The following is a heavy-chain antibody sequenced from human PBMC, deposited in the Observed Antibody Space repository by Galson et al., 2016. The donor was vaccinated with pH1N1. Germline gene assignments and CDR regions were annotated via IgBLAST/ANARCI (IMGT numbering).Heavy chain of an antibody. Sequence: SLRLSCAASGFAVRTYYMSWVRQTPGKGLEWLSVTYMGGGTYYTDSVKGRFTISRDNSKNTVYLQMNNLRAEDTAVYYCARTGSPYDTYYYYYGMDVWGQGTTVTVSS. J-gene: IGHJ6*02. CDR1: GFAVRTYY. D-gene: IGHD3-10*01. CDR3: ARTGSPYDTYYYYYGMDV. V-gene: IGHV3-53*01. CDR2: TYMGGGT.